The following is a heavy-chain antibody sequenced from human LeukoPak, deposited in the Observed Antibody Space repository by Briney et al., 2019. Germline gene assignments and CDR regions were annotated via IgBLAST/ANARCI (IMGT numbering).Heavy chain of an antibody. CDR2: ISSGGCNK. J-gene: IGHJ4*02. V-gene: IGHV3-48*03. CDR3: ARGIGDY. CDR1: GFTFSSYE. Sequence: GGALRLSCAASGFTFSSYEMNWVGQAPGKGGEWLSHISSGGCNKFYADSGRGGFTISRHNAKNSLFLQMNSLRAGDTAIYYCARGIGDYWGQGTLVSVSS.